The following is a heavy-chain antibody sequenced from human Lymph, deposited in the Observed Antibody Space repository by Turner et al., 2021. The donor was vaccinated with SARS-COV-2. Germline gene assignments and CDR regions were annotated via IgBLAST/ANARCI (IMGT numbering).Heavy chain of an antibody. CDR1: GGTFSTYV. V-gene: IGHV1-69*10. CDR2: IIPILGIA. Sequence: QVQLVQSVAEVKKPGSSVKVSCKASGGTFSTYVISWVRQAPGQGLEGMGGIIPILGIANYAQKFQGRVTITADKSTSTAYMELSSLRSEDTAVYHCARRHSGNYDAFDIWGQGTMVTVSS. CDR3: ARRHSGNYDAFDI. D-gene: IGHD1-26*01. J-gene: IGHJ3*02.